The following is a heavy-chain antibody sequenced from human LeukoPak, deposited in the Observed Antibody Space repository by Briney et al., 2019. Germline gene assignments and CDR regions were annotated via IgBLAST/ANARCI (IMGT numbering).Heavy chain of an antibody. V-gene: IGHV1-2*02. D-gene: IGHD5-12*01. J-gene: IGHJ4*02. CDR1: GYSFTGYY. CDR3: ARTNGGYEYN. Sequence: ASVKVSCKASGYSFTGYYIHWVRQAPGQGLAWMGWIDPYSGDTTYAQKFQGRLTLTRDTSISTAYMEVSRLKSDDTAVYYCARTNGGYEYNWGQGTRVIVSS. CDR2: IDPYSGDT.